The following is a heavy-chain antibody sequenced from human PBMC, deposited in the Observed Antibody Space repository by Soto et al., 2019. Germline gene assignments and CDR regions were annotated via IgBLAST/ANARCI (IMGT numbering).Heavy chain of an antibody. CDR3: ARETAKKNYYDSSGYLDV. J-gene: IGHJ6*02. Sequence: GGSLRLSCAASGFTFSSYSMNWVRQAPGKGLEWVSSISSSSSYIYYADSVKGRFTISRDNAKNSLYLQMNSLRAEDTAVYYCARETAKKNYYDSSGYLDVWGQGTTVTVSS. CDR1: GFTFSSYS. V-gene: IGHV3-21*01. CDR2: ISSSSSYI. D-gene: IGHD3-22*01.